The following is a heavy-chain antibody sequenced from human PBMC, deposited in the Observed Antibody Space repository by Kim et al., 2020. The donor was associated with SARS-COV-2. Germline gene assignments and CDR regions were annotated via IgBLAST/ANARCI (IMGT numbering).Heavy chain of an antibody. CDR2: IYYSGST. J-gene: IGHJ5*02. CDR3: ARIPFDSSGYYPPERFDP. V-gene: IGHV4-39*01. Sequence: SETLSLTCTVSGGSISSSSYYWGWIRQPPGKGLEWIGIIYYSGSTYYNPSLKSRVTISVDTSKNQFSLKLSSVTAADTAVYYCARIPFDSSGYYPPERFDPWGQGTLVTVSS. D-gene: IGHD3-22*01. CDR1: GGSISSSSYY.